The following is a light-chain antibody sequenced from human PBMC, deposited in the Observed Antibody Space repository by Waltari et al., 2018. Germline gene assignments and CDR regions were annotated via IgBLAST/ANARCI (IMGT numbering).Light chain of an antibody. J-gene: IGKJ2*01. V-gene: IGKV1-27*01. Sequence: DIQMTQSPSSLSASVGDRVAITCRASQGISNYFAWYQQKPGKVPKLLIYAAYTLQSGVPSRFSGSGSGTDFTLTISSLQPEDAATYYCQRYNSAPPYPFGQGTKLEIK. CDR3: QRYNSAPPYP. CDR2: AAY. CDR1: QGISNY.